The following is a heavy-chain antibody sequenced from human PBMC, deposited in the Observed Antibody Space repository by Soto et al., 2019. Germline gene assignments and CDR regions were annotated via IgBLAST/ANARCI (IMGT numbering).Heavy chain of an antibody. V-gene: IGHV5-10-1*01. CDR2: IDPSDSYT. CDR3: AREGNLEYCISSSGYYYYYYGMDV. Sequence: GESLKISCKGSGYSFTSYWISWVRQMPGKGLEWMGRIDPSDSYTNYSPSFQGHVTLSADKSISTAYLQWSSLKASDTAMYSCAREGNLEYCISSSGYYYYYYGMDVWGQGTTVTVSS. D-gene: IGHD6-6*01. CDR1: GYSFTSYW. J-gene: IGHJ6*02.